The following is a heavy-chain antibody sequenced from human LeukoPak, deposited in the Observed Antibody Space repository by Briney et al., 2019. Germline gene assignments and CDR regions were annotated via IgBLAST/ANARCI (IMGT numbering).Heavy chain of an antibody. J-gene: IGHJ4*02. CDR2: INSDGSIT. Sequence: GGSLRLSCSTSGFTFSNYAMTWVRQAPGMGLEWVSRINSDGSITTYADSVRGRFTISRDNAKSTLYLQMNSLRAEDTAVYYCASSTQISKYADYWGQGALVTVSS. CDR3: ASSTQISKYADY. CDR1: GFTFSNYA. V-gene: IGHV3-74*01. D-gene: IGHD2-2*01.